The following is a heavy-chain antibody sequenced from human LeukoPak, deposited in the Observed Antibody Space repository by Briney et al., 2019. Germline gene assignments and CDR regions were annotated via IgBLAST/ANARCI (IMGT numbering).Heavy chain of an antibody. CDR1: GGSISSHY. CDR2: LFDSVNT. CDR3: ATIKRGSIFGYFDF. J-gene: IGHJ4*02. Sequence: SETLSLTCTVSGGSISSHYWSWIRQPPGKGLEWIAYLFDSVNTKDNPSLQSRLTLSADTSKNQLSLKLSSVTAADTAVYYCATIKRGSIFGYFDFWGQGIKVTVSS. V-gene: IGHV4-59*11. D-gene: IGHD5-18*01.